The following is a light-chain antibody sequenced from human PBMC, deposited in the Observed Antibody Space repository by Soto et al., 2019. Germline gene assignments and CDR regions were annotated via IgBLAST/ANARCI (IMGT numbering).Light chain of an antibody. CDR1: QNISVY. J-gene: IGKJ5*01. CDR2: AAS. Sequence: DIVLTQSPAKRSLCLGERATLSLWASQNISVYLAWYRQKPGQAPRLLIYAASNRATGIPARFSGSGSGTDFTLTISSLEPEDLAVYYCQKRNNWPPGITFGQGTRLEIK. CDR3: QKRNNWPPGIT. V-gene: IGKV3-11*01.